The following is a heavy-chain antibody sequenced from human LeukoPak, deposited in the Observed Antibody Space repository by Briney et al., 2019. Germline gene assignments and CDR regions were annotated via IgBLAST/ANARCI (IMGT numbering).Heavy chain of an antibody. J-gene: IGHJ1*01. D-gene: IGHD3-10*01. CDR1: GGSFSGYY. CDR2: INHSGST. CDR3: ARGRYYGSGSSSYPAAKYFQH. V-gene: IGHV4-34*01. Sequence: TSETLSLTCAVYGGSFSGYYWSWIRQPPGKGLEWIGEINHSGSTNYNPPLKSRVTISVDTSKNQFSLKLSSVTAADTAVYYCARGRYYGSGSSSYPAAKYFQHWGQGTLVTVSS.